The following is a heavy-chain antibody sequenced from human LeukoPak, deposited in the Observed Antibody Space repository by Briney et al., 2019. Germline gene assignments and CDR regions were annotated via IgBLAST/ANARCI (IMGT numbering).Heavy chain of an antibody. CDR3: ARRYFDY. V-gene: IGHV3-7*03. Sequence: GALRLSCAASGCTFSSYWMQWVRQAPGKGLEWVANIKQDGSEKYYADSVKGRFIISRDNAKNALYLQMSSLRAEDTAIYYCARRYFDYWGQGTLVTVSS. J-gene: IGHJ4*02. CDR1: GCTFSSYW. CDR2: IKQDGSEK.